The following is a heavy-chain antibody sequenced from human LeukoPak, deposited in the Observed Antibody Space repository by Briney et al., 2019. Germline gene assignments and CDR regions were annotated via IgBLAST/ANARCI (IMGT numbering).Heavy chain of an antibody. CDR3: AREPYYYGSGSYPPDY. CDR1: GGSISSYY. Sequence: TSETLSLTCTVSGGSISSYYWSWIRQPAGKGLEWIGRIYTSGSTNYNPSLKSRVTMSVDTSKNQFSLKLSSVTAADTAVYYCAREPYYYGSGSYPPDYWGQGTLDTVSS. CDR2: IYTSGST. V-gene: IGHV4-4*07. D-gene: IGHD3-10*01. J-gene: IGHJ4*02.